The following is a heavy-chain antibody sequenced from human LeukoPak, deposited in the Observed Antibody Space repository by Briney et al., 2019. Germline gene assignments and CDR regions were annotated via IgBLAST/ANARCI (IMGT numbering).Heavy chain of an antibody. CDR2: IYSGGST. V-gene: IGHV3-53*01. CDR1: GFTVSTNY. D-gene: IGHD6-6*01. CDR3: ASHPSMGY. Sequence: GALRLSCAASGFTVSTNYMSWVRQAPGKGLEWVSAIYSGGSTYYADSVKGRFTISRDNSKNTLYLQMNSLRAEDTAVYYCASHPSMGYWGQGTLVTVSS. J-gene: IGHJ4*02.